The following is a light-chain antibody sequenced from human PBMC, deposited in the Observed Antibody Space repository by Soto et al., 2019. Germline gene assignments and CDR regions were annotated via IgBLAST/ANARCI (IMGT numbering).Light chain of an antibody. CDR2: VAS. Sequence: EVVLTQSPATLSVSPGERATLSCRASQSVNQKLGWYQQKPGQAPRLLIYVASYRATGIPARFSGSGSGTEYTRTISNLQAEYFAVYYCQQFNNWPHTFGQGTKVDIK. J-gene: IGKJ2*01. V-gene: IGKV3-15*01. CDR1: QSVNQK. CDR3: QQFNNWPHT.